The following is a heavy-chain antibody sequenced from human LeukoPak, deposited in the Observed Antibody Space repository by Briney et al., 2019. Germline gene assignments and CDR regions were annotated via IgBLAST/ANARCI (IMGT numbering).Heavy chain of an antibody. J-gene: IGHJ4*02. D-gene: IGHD2-2*01. V-gene: IGHV1-69*05. Sequence: ASVTVSCKASGDTFSSYGFAWVRLAPGQGLEWMGWIIPSSGPARYTQTFQDRLTIATDESTTTTYMELSSLRFEDTGIYFCATGTTTSWGEGLDFWGQGTPVTVSS. CDR1: GDTFSSYG. CDR2: IIPSSGPA. CDR3: ATGTTTSWGEGLDF.